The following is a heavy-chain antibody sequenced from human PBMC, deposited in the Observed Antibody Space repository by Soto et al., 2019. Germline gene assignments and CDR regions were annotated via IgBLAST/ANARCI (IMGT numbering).Heavy chain of an antibody. D-gene: IGHD2-8*01. V-gene: IGHV4-34*01. CDR3: ARGGVYRVIDY. CDR2: INHSGST. J-gene: IGHJ4*02. Sequence: KPSETLSLTCAVYGGSFSGYYWSWIRQPPGKGLEWIGEINHSGSTNYNPSLKSRVTISVDTSKNQFSLKLSSVTAADTAVYYCARGGVYRVIDYWGQGTLVTVSS. CDR1: GGSFSGYY.